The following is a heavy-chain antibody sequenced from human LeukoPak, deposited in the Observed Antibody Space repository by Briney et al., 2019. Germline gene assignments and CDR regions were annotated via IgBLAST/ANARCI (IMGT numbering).Heavy chain of an antibody. J-gene: IGHJ4*02. CDR1: GGSISSGSYY. Sequence: SQTLSLTCTVSGGSISSGSYYWSWIRQPAGKGLEWIGCIYTSGSTNYNPSRKSRVTISVDTSKNQFSLKLSSVTAADTAVYYCARNYGDYLFDYWGQGTLVTFSS. V-gene: IGHV4-61*02. CDR2: IYTSGST. D-gene: IGHD4-17*01. CDR3: ARNYGDYLFDY.